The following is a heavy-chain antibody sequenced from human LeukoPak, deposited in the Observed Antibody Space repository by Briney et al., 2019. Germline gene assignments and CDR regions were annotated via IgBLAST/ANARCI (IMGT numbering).Heavy chain of an antibody. D-gene: IGHD3-22*01. J-gene: IGHJ4*02. V-gene: IGHV1-69*05. Sequence: ASVKVSCKASGGTFSSYAISWVRQAPGQGLEWMGGIIPIFGTANYAQKFQGRVTITTDESTSTAYMELSSLRFEDTAVYYCARDSSGYYYGYFDYWGQGTLVTVSS. CDR1: GGTFSSYA. CDR2: IIPIFGTA. CDR3: ARDSSGYYYGYFDY.